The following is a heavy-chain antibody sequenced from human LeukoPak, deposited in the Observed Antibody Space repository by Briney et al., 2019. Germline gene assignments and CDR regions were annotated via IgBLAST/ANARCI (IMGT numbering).Heavy chain of an antibody. J-gene: IGHJ4*02. CDR1: GFTFSTYT. CDR2: ISYDGTSK. V-gene: IGHV3-30*07. Sequence: PGRSLRLSCAASGFTFSTYTMHWVRQAPGKGLEWVAVISYDGTSKYYADSVKGRFTFSRDNSENTLYLQMNSLRAEDTAVYYCAKGPSVVVVTPDYWGQGTLVTVSS. CDR3: AKGPSVVVVTPDY. D-gene: IGHD2-21*02.